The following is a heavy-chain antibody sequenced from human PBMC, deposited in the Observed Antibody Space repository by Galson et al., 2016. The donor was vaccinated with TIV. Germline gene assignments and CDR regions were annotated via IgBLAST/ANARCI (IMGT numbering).Heavy chain of an antibody. CDR2: IYHTGNT. J-gene: IGHJ4*02. CDR1: GGSTSSYY. D-gene: IGHD3-16*01. V-gene: IGHV4-59*12. Sequence: ETLSLTCTVPGGSTSSYYWTWIRQPPGKGLEWIGYIYHTGNTIYNPSLKSRVAISLDTSKNQFSLKLSSVTAADTALYYCAREGSADYDWGRAHFDYWGQGTLVTVSS. CDR3: AREGSADYDWGRAHFDY.